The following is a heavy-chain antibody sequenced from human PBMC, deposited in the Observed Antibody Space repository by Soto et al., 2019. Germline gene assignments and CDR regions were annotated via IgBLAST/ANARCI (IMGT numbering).Heavy chain of an antibody. V-gene: IGHV3-7*03. CDR1: GFTFSSYW. J-gene: IGHJ5*02. CDR2: IKQDGSEK. D-gene: IGHD3-9*01. CDR3: AREQSSLLDRLAFWFDP. Sequence: PGGSLRLSCAASGFTFSSYWMSWVRQAPGKGLEWVANIKQDGSEKYYVDSVKGRFTISRDNAKNSLYLQMNSLRAEDTAVYYCAREQSSLLDRLAFWFDPWGQGTLVTVSS.